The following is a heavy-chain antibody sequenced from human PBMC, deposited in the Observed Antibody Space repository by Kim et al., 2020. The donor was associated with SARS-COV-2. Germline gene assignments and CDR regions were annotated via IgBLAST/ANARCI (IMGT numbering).Heavy chain of an antibody. V-gene: IGHV7-4-1*02. D-gene: IGHD3-10*01. CDR2: INTNTGNP. CDR1: GYTFTSYA. CDR3: TQAITMVRGVITHYFDY. J-gene: IGHJ4*02. Sequence: ASVKVSCKASGYTFTSYAMNWVRQAPGQGLEWMGWINTNTGNPTYAQGFTGRFVFSLDTSVSTAYLQISSLKAEDTAVYYCTQAITMVRGVITHYFDYWGQGTLVTVSS.